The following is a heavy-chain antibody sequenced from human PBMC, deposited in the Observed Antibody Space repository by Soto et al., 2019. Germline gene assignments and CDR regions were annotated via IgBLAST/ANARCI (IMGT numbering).Heavy chain of an antibody. J-gene: IGHJ4*02. V-gene: IGHV1-69*01. CDR1: GGTLNNYA. CDR2: IITAFAPA. Sequence: QVQLVQSGAEVKKPGSSLKVSCTASGGTLNNYAISWLRQAPGQGLEWMGGIITAFAPAIYAQKFQGRVSITADEPTQTAHMDLISLRSDDTAGYYCAAGCSWARLDNWGQGTLVTVSS. CDR3: AAGCSWARLDN. D-gene: IGHD6-13*01.